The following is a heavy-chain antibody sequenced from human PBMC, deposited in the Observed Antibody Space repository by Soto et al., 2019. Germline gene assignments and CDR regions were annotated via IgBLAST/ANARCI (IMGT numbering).Heavy chain of an antibody. CDR2: MNPNSGST. CDR1: GYTFTSYD. V-gene: IGHV1-8*01. Sequence: ASVKVSCKASGYTFTSYDINWVRQATGQGLEWMGWMNPNSGSTVYAQKFQGRVTMTRNTSISTAHMELSSLRSEDTAVYYCAREKSSWYDYWGQGTLVTVSS. CDR3: AREKSSWYDY. D-gene: IGHD6-13*01. J-gene: IGHJ4*02.